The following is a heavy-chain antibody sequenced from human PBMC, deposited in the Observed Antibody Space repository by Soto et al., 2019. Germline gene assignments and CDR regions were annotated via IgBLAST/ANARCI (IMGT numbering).Heavy chain of an antibody. J-gene: IGHJ6*02. CDR2: ISPIFGTA. CDR1: GGTFSSYA. V-gene: IGHV1-69*01. CDR3: ARGRDIVVVPALMRNADYYYGMDV. Sequence: QVQLVESRAEVKKPGSSVKVSCKASGGTFSSYAISWVRHAPGQGLEWMGGISPIFGTANYAQKFQGRVTITADESTSTAYLELSSLRSEDTAVYYCARGRDIVVVPALMRNADYYYGMDVWGQGTTVTVSS. D-gene: IGHD2-2*01.